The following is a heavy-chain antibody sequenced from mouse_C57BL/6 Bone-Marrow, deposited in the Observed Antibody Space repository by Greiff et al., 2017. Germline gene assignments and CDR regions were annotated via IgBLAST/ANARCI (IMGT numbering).Heavy chain of an antibody. D-gene: IGHD1-1*01. J-gene: IGHJ1*03. CDR2: FYPRDGST. CDR1: GYTFTSYD. Sequence: QVQLKESGPELVKPGASVKLSCKASGYTFTSYDINWVKQRPGQGLEWIGWFYPRDGSTKYNEKFKGKATLTVDTSSSTAYMELHSLTSADSAVYFCARLEFDGSSGDWYFDVWGTGTTVTVSS. CDR3: ARLEFDGSSGDWYFDV. V-gene: IGHV1-85*01.